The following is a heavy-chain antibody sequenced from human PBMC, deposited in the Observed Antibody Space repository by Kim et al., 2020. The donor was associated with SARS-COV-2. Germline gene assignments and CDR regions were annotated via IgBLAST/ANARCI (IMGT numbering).Heavy chain of an antibody. J-gene: IGHJ4*02. Sequence: GGSLRLSCAASGFTFSSYGMHWVRQAPGKGLEWVAVIWYDGSNKYYADSVKGRFTISRDNSKNTLYLQMNSLRAEDTAVYYCARDPWPGIAAAGSFYWGQGTLVTVSS. CDR1: GFTFSSYG. CDR2: IWYDGSNK. CDR3: ARDPWPGIAAAGSFY. D-gene: IGHD6-13*01. V-gene: IGHV3-33*01.